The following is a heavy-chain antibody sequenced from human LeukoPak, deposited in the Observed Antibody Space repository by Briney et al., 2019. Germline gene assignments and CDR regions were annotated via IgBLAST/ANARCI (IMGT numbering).Heavy chain of an antibody. CDR3: ATTDATAAFDS. V-gene: IGHV3-74*01. CDR1: GFTFSRYW. CDR2: INNDGSST. Sequence: GGSLRLSCATSGFTFSRYWMHWVRQAPGEGLVWVSRINNDGSSTTYAGSVKGRFTISRDNAENTLYLRMNSLRAEDTAIYYCATTDATAAFDSWGQGTLVTVSS. D-gene: IGHD2-21*02. J-gene: IGHJ4*02.